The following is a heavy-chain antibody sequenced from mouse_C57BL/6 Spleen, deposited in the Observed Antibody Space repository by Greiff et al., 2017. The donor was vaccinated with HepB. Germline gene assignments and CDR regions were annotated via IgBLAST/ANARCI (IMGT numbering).Heavy chain of an antibody. D-gene: IGHD2-4*01. V-gene: IGHV5-4*01. J-gene: IGHJ4*01. Sequence: EVQLVESGGGLVKPGGSLKLSCAASGFTFSSYAMSWVRQTPEKRLEWVATISDGGSYTYYPDNVKGRFTISRDNAKNNLYLQMSHLKSEDTAMYYCARSRSTMIRGAMDYWGQGTSVTVSS. CDR1: GFTFSSYA. CDR2: ISDGGSYT. CDR3: ARSRSTMIRGAMDY.